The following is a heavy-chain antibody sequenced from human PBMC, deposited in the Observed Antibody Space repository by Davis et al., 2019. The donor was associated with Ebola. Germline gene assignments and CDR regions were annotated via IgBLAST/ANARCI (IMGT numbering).Heavy chain of an antibody. V-gene: IGHV4-4*02. CDR2: IYHSGST. J-gene: IGHJ6*04. CDR3: ASLTVIYDSSGYLYYYYGMDV. D-gene: IGHD3-22*01. CDR1: GGSISSSNW. Sequence: MPSETLSLTCAVSGGSISSSNWWSWVRQPPGKGLEWIGEIYHSGSTNYNPSLKSRVTISVDKSKNQFSLKLSSVTAADTAVYYCASLTVIYDSSGYLYYYYGMDVWGKGTTVTVSS.